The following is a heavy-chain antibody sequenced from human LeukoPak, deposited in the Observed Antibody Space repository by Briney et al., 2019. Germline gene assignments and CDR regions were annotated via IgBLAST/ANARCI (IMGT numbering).Heavy chain of an antibody. V-gene: IGHV3-23*01. CDR1: GGSISSTN. J-gene: IGHJ4*02. Sequence: ETLSLTCAVSGGSISSTNWWSWVRQPPGKGLEWVSYISSSGSTIYYADSVKGRITISRDNSKNTLYLQMNSLRAEDTAVYYCAKGVGYCSGGSCQQFDYWGQGTLVTVSS. CDR2: ISSSGSTI. D-gene: IGHD2-15*01. CDR3: AKGVGYCSGGSCQQFDY.